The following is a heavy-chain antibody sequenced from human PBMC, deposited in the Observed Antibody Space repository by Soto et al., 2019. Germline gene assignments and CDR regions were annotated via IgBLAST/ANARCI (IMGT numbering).Heavy chain of an antibody. CDR2: ISGDNINS. CDR3: GREGQQLAQENYYQFNGMDV. Sequence: ASVKVSCKASGFTFSDYGLSWVREAPGQQLAWMGWISGDNINSKYSHKFQGRLTMTTDTSTATASMELRSLAADDTAVYYCGREGQQLAQENYYQFNGMDVWGQGTTVTVYS. V-gene: IGHV1-18*01. J-gene: IGHJ6*02. CDR1: GFTFSDYG. D-gene: IGHD6-13*01.